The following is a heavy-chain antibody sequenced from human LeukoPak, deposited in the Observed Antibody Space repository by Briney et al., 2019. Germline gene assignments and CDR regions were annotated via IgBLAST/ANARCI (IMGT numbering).Heavy chain of an antibody. J-gene: IGHJ6*03. CDR1: GFTVSDNY. CDR3: ARGEGYYYYMDV. V-gene: IGHV3-66*01. Sequence: GGSLRLSCAASGFTVSDNYMSWVRQAPGKGLEWVSVIYSGGSTYYADSVEGRFTISRDNSKNTLYLQMNSLTAEDTAVHYCARGEGYYYYMDVWGKGTTVTISS. CDR2: IYSGGST.